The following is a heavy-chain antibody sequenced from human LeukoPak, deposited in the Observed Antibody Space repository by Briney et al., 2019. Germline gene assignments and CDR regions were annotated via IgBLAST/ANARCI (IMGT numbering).Heavy chain of an antibody. V-gene: IGHV3-74*01. CDR2: IISDGSST. CDR1: GFTFNSYW. J-gene: IGHJ4*02. Sequence: PGGSLRLSCAASGFTFNSYWMHWVRQAPGKGLVWVSRIISDGSSTTYADSVKGRFTISRDNAKNTLYLQMNSLRADDTAVYYCASGKGSSRSLDYWGQGTLVTVSS. D-gene: IGHD6-13*01. CDR3: ASGKGSSRSLDY.